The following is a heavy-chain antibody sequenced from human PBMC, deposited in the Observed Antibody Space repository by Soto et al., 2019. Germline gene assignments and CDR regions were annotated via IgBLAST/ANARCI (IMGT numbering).Heavy chain of an antibody. CDR3: ARPVTTSFEDGMDV. D-gene: IGHD4-4*01. V-gene: IGHV5-10-1*01. Sequence: PVESLKISCNGSGYSFTSYWISWVRQMPGKGLEWMGRIDPSDSYTNYSPSFQGHVTISADKSISTAYLQWSSLKASDTAMYYCARPVTTSFEDGMDVWGQGTTVTVSS. J-gene: IGHJ6*02. CDR1: GYSFTSYW. CDR2: IDPSDSYT.